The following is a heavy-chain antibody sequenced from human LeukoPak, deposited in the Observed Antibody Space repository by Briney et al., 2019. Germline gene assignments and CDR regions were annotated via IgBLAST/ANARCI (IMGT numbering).Heavy chain of an antibody. CDR1: GGSIINYY. V-gene: IGHV4-59*01. J-gene: IGHJ4*02. D-gene: IGHD1-14*01. Sequence: SETLSLTCTVSGGSIINYYWSWIRHPPEKGLEWIGYVYYDGSTNYHPSLKSRVTMSVDTSKNQLSLKLSSVTAADTAVYYCARHPPATGRFDYWGQGTLGTVSS. CDR2: VYYDGST. CDR3: ARHPPATGRFDY.